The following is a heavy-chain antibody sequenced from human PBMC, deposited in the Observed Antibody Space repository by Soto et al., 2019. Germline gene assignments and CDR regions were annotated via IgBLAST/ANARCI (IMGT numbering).Heavy chain of an antibody. Sequence: QVPLVESGGGVVQPGRSLRLSCAASGFTFSSYGMHWVRQAPGKGLEWVAVIWYDGSNKYYADSVKGRFTISRDNSKNTLYLQMNSLRAEDTAVYYCARWGYSSSWYAYYGMDVWGQGTTVTVSS. J-gene: IGHJ6*02. CDR3: ARWGYSSSWYAYYGMDV. D-gene: IGHD6-13*01. V-gene: IGHV3-33*01. CDR1: GFTFSSYG. CDR2: IWYDGSNK.